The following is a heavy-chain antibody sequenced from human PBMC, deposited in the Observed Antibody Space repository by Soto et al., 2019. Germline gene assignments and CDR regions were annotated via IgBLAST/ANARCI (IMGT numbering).Heavy chain of an antibody. D-gene: IGHD3-3*01. CDR3: ARGPNFWSGYQDYYYYMDV. CDR1: GYTFTGYY. V-gene: IGHV1-2*04. J-gene: IGHJ6*03. CDR2: INPNSGGT. Sequence: ASVKVSCKASGYTFTGYYMHWVRQAPGQGLEWMGWINPNSGGTNYAQKFQGWVTMTRDTSISTAYMELSRLRSDDTAVYYCARGPNFWSGYQDYYYYMDVWGKGTTVTVSS.